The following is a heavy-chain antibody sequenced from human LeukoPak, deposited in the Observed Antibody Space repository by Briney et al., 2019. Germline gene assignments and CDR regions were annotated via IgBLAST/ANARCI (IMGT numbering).Heavy chain of an antibody. J-gene: IGHJ4*02. D-gene: IGHD4-17*01. CDR3: ASFYGDFYFDY. CDR2: IYYSGST. V-gene: IGHV4-39*01. Sequence: PSETLSLACTVSGGSISSSSYYWGWIRQPPGKGLEWIGSIYYSGSTYYNPSLKSRVTISVDTSKNQFSLKLSSVTAADTAVYYCASFYGDFYFDYWGQGTLVTVSS. CDR1: GGSISSSSYY.